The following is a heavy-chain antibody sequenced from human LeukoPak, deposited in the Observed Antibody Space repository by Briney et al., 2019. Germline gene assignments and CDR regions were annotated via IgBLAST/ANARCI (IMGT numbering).Heavy chain of an antibody. CDR1: GYTFTGYY. CDR2: ISPNSGGT. D-gene: IGHD2-2*01. Sequence: ASVKVSCKASGYTFTGYYIHWVRQAPGQGLEWMGWISPNSGGTNYAQKFQGRVTMTRDTSISTAYMELSRLRSDDTAVYYCARDRCSSTSCFFDYWGQGTLVTVSS. CDR3: ARDRCSSTSCFFDY. J-gene: IGHJ4*02. V-gene: IGHV1-2*02.